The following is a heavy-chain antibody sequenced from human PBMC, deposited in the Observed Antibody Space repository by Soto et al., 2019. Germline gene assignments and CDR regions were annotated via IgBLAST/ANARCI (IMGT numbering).Heavy chain of an antibody. V-gene: IGHV4-4*07. Sequence: QMQLQESGPGLVKPSETLSLTCTVSRGSIRGYYWSWIRQSAGMGLEWIGRMHTSGSTNYNPSLKSRVTISVDMSKNQISLKLTSVTAADTALYYCVRASMPKAHFDSWGQGTLVTVSS. CDR2: MHTSGST. CDR3: VRASMPKAHFDS. CDR1: RGSIRGYY. D-gene: IGHD2-2*01. J-gene: IGHJ4*02.